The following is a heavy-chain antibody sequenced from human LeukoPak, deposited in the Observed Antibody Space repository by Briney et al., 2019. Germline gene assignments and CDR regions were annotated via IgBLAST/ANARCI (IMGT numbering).Heavy chain of an antibody. V-gene: IGHV3-30-3*01. CDR1: GFTFSSYA. CDR2: ISYDGSNK. J-gene: IGHJ4*02. D-gene: IGHD6-13*01. Sequence: GMTLRLSCAASGFTFSSYAMHWVRQAPGKGLEWVAVISYDGSNKYYADSVKGRFTISRDNSKNTLYLQMNSLRAEDTAVYYCASSSLTEGIAAAGADYWGQGTLVTVSS. CDR3: ASSSLTEGIAAAGADY.